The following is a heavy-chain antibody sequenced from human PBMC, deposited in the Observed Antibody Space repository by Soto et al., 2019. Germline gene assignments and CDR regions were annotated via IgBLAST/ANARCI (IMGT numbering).Heavy chain of an antibody. D-gene: IGHD3-10*01. Sequence: TSETLSLTCTVSGGSISSSSYYWGWIRQPPGKGLEWIGSIYYSGSTYYNPSLKSRVTISVDTSKNQFSLKLSSVTAADTAVYYCARGGYYYGSGSYYPFDYWGQGTLVTVSS. V-gene: IGHV4-39*07. CDR1: GGSISSSSYY. CDR2: IYYSGST. J-gene: IGHJ4*02. CDR3: ARGGYYYGSGSYYPFDY.